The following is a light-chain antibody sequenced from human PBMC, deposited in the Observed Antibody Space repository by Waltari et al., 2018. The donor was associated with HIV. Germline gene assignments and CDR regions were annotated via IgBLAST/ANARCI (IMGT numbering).Light chain of an antibody. Sequence: QSALTQPPSASGSLGQSVTISCTGSSSHIGASDFVSWFQQHPHSAPKLLLYEVTRRPSTVSDRFSGSRSGNTAFLTVAGLQPDDEATYFCSSYGDSLRVLFGGGTNVTVL. CDR1: SSHIGASDF. CDR3: SSYGDSLRVL. CDR2: EVT. V-gene: IGLV2-8*01. J-gene: IGLJ3*02.